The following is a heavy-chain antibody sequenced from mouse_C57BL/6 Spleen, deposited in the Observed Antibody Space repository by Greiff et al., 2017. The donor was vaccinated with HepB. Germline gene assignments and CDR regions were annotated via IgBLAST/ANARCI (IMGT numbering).Heavy chain of an antibody. CDR2: INPNNGGT. CDR3: ASPYYYGSTVYAMDY. Sequence: VQLQQSGPELVKPGASVKISCKASGYTFTDYYMNWVKQSHGKSLEWIGDINPNNGGTSYNQKFKGKATLTVDKSSSTAYMELRSLTSEDSAVYYCASPYYYGSTVYAMDYWGQGTSVTVSS. V-gene: IGHV1-26*01. CDR1: GYTFTDYY. D-gene: IGHD1-1*01. J-gene: IGHJ4*01.